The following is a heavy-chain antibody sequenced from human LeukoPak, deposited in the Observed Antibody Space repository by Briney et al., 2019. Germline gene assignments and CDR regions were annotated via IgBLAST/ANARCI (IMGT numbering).Heavy chain of an antibody. CDR2: IYYSGST. CDR1: GGSISSYY. V-gene: IGHV4-59*01. J-gene: IGHJ4*02. Sequence: SETLSLTCTVSGGSISSYYWSWIRQPAGKGLEWIGYIYYSGSTNYNPSLKSRVTISVDTSKKQFSLKLSSVTAADTAVYYCAAQGRYSSGWRADYWGQGTLVTVSS. D-gene: IGHD6-19*01. CDR3: AAQGRYSSGWRADY.